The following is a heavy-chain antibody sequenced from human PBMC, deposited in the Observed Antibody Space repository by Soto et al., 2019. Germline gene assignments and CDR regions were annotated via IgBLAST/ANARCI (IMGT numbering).Heavy chain of an antibody. V-gene: IGHV2-5*02. Sequence: QITLKESGPTLVKPTQTLTLTCTFSGFSLSTSGVGVGWIRQPPGKALEWLALIYWDDDKRYSPSLKSRLTITKDTSKNQVVLTITNIDPVDTATYYCAHGKDGPGPAMYYFYYWGQGTLVTVSS. CDR1: GFSLSTSGVG. J-gene: IGHJ4*02. CDR3: AHGKDGPGPAMYYFYY. CDR2: IYWDDDK. D-gene: IGHD2-2*01.